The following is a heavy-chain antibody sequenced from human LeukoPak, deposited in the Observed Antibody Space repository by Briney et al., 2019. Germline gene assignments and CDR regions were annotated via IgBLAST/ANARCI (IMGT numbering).Heavy chain of an antibody. D-gene: IGHD6-13*01. CDR1: GFTFSSYA. Sequence: GGFLRLSCAASGFTFSSYAMSWVRQAPGKGLEWVSAISGSGGSTYYADSVKGRFTISRDNSKNTLYLQMNSLRAEDTAVYYCAKGLAAALYYYYGMDVWGQGTTVTVSS. V-gene: IGHV3-23*01. J-gene: IGHJ6*02. CDR2: ISGSGGST. CDR3: AKGLAAALYYYYGMDV.